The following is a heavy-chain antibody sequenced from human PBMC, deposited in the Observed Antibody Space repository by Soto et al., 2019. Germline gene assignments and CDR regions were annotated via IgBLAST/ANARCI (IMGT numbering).Heavy chain of an antibody. D-gene: IGHD2-21*02. J-gene: IGHJ4*02. CDR1: GFTVSNNY. Sequence: EVQLVESGGDLVQPVGSLRLSCAASGFTVSNNYISWVRQAPGKVLVWVSLMYSSGTTHYADSVKGSFTISRDSSKNTVFLQRNILTAEDTAVYFCTAGLAPGNYWGQVKLVTVSS. V-gene: IGHV3-66*01. CDR3: TAGLAPGNY. CDR2: MYSSGTT.